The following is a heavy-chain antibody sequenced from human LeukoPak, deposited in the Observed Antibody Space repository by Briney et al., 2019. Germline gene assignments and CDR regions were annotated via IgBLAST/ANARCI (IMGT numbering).Heavy chain of an antibody. D-gene: IGHD3-10*01. CDR3: ARDPSSLGGRFDP. CDR2: IYSSGST. J-gene: IGHJ5*02. Sequence: SETLSLTCTVSGGSISSYYWNWIRQPAGKGLEWSGRIYSSGSTNYNPSLKSRVTMSVDTSKNQFSLKLSSVTAADTAVYYCARDPSSLGGRFDPWGQGTLVAVSS. V-gene: IGHV4-4*07. CDR1: GGSISSYY.